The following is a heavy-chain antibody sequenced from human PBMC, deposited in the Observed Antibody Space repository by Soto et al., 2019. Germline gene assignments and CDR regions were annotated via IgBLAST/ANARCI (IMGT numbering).Heavy chain of an antibody. Sequence: EVQLVESGGGLVQPGGSLRLSCAASGFTFSSYWMSWVRQAPGKGLEWVANIKQDGSEKYYVDSVKGRFTISRDNAKNSLYLQTNSLRAEDTAVYYCARVYGDYLFYFDYWGQGTLVTVSS. V-gene: IGHV3-7*05. J-gene: IGHJ4*02. D-gene: IGHD4-17*01. CDR2: IKQDGSEK. CDR3: ARVYGDYLFYFDY. CDR1: GFTFSSYW.